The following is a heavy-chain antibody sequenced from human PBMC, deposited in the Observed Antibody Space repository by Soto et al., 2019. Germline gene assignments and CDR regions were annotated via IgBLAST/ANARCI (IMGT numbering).Heavy chain of an antibody. CDR1: GGTFSSYA. Sequence: QVQLVQSGAEVKKPGSSVKVSCKASGGTFSSYAFSWVRQAPGQGLEWMGGIIPIFGTADYAQKFQGRVTITADESTRTAYMELSSLRSEDTAVYYCARGPRPFYYDSSGYPFDYWGQGTLVAVSS. D-gene: IGHD3-22*01. CDR2: IIPIFGTA. J-gene: IGHJ4*02. CDR3: ARGPRPFYYDSSGYPFDY. V-gene: IGHV1-69*12.